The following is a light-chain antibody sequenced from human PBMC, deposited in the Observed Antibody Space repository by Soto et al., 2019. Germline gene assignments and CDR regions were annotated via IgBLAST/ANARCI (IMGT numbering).Light chain of an antibody. J-gene: IGKJ5*01. CDR1: QTIDSW. V-gene: IGKV1-5*01. Sequence: DIQMTQSPSTLSASEGDSVTITCRASQTIDSWVAWYQQKPGKAPKLLVYDATSLESGVSSRFSGSGYGTDFTLSINNLQPDDFATYFSQQYNMRITFGHGTRLEIK. CDR2: DAT. CDR3: QQYNMRIT.